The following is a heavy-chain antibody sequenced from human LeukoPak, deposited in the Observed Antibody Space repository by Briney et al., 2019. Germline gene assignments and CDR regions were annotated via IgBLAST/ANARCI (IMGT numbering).Heavy chain of an antibody. V-gene: IGHV3-11*01. J-gene: IGHJ4*02. Sequence: GGSLRLSCVASGFTFSDYYMTWIRQAPGKGLEWVSYISRGGDKLYYADSVKGRFSISRDNAKNALYLQMNSLRVQDTAVYYCAKGLGAAGGKFDCWGQGTLVTVSS. CDR1: GFTFSDYY. D-gene: IGHD6-13*01. CDR3: AKGLGAAGGKFDC. CDR2: ISRGGDKL.